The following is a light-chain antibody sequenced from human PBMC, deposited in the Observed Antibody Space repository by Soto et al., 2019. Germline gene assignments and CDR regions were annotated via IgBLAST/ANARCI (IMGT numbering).Light chain of an antibody. CDR2: GAS. J-gene: IGKJ3*01. CDR3: QQYGSIPFT. Sequence: EIVLTQSPGTLSLSPGERATLSCRASQSVSSTYLGWYQQKPGQATRLLISGASSRATGIPDRFSGSGSGTDFTLTISRLAPEDFAVYYCQQYGSIPFTFGPGTKGDI. CDR1: QSVSSTY. V-gene: IGKV3-20*01.